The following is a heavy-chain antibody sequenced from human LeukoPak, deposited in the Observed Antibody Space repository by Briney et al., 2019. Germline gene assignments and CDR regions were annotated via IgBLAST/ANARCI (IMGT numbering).Heavy chain of an antibody. Sequence: GGSLRLSCAASDFTVNSHDITWVRQPPAQGLEWVSVIYTYGSTYYADSVKGRFTISRHNSKDTLFLQMSSLRAEDTAVYYCARDVRTDYYDSSGYHDAFDIWGQGTMVTVSS. CDR3: ARDVRTDYYDSSGYHDAFDI. CDR2: IYTYGST. CDR1: DFTVNSHD. D-gene: IGHD3-22*01. V-gene: IGHV3-53*04. J-gene: IGHJ3*02.